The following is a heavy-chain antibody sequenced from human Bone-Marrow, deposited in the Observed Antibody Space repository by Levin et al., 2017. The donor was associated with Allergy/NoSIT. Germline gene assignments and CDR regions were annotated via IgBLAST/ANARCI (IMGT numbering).Heavy chain of an antibody. CDR2: ISGSDGST. V-gene: IGHV3-23*01. Sequence: PGGSLRLSCGASGFTFSTYAMTWARQAPGKGLEWVSTISGSDGSTYYADSVEGRFTISRDNSKNTLYLQMNSLRAEDTAVYYCAKLERFWTGYFFDYWGQGALVTVSS. CDR3: AKLERFWTGYFFDY. CDR1: GFTFSTYA. J-gene: IGHJ4*02. D-gene: IGHD3/OR15-3a*01.